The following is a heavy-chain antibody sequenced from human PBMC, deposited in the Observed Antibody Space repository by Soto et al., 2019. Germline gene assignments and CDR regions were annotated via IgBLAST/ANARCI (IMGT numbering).Heavy chain of an antibody. D-gene: IGHD3-16*01. CDR1: GGSISSGDYY. J-gene: IGHJ3*02. CDR3: ARAWGATDAFDI. CDR2: IYYSGST. V-gene: IGHV4-30-4*01. Sequence: SETLSLTCTVSGGSISSGDYYWSWIRQPPGKGLEWIGYIYYSGSTYYNTSLKSRVTRSVDTSKNQFSLKLISVTAPDTAVYYCARAWGATDAFDIWGLGTIVTVSS.